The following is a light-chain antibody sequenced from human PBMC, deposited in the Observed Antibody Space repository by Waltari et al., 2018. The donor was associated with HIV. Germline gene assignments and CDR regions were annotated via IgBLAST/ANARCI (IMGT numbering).Light chain of an antibody. CDR2: GAS. Sequence: EVVLTQFPATLSLSPGDRGTLSCRASQNISNNYLAWYHQRPGQAPRLLIFGASTRATGTPDRFSGSGSGRDFALTISRLETEDFAVFYCHQYGNTPWTFGLGTKVEIK. V-gene: IGKV3-20*01. J-gene: IGKJ1*01. CDR1: QNISNNY. CDR3: HQYGNTPWT.